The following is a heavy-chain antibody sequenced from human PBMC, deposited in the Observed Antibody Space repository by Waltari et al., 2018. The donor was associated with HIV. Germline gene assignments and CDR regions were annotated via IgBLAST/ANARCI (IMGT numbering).Heavy chain of an antibody. CDR1: GGSVSSSSSF. D-gene: IGHD1-26*01. CDR2: IYYTGSL. V-gene: IGHV4-39*01. Sequence: QLQLQESGPGLVKPSETLSLTCAVSGGSVSSSSSFWGWIRQPPGKGLGWVGRIYYTGSLDSNPSLKSRVTRSVDTSKNQFSLNVASVTASGTAVYYCARHALRVGAAYWNFDLWGRGTLVTVSS. CDR3: ARHALRVGAAYWNFDL. J-gene: IGHJ2*01.